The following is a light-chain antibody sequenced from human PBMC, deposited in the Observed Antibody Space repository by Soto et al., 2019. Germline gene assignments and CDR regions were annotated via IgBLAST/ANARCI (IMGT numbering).Light chain of an antibody. CDR1: QSVGSN. J-gene: IGKJ1*01. V-gene: IGKV3-15*01. CDR3: QQYDSSPRT. CDR2: GAS. Sequence: EIVMTQSPATLSVSPGERVTLSCMARQSVGSNLAWYQQKPGQAPRLLIYGASTRATGIPARFSGSGSETDFTLTINRLEPEDFAVYYCQQYDSSPRTFGQGTKVDI.